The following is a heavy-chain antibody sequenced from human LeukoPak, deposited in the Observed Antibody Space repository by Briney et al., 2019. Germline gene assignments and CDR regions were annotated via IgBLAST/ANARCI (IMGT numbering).Heavy chain of an antibody. V-gene: IGHV3-7*03. CDR1: GFTFSSYW. Sequence: GALRLSCAASGFTFSSYWMNWARQAPGKGLEWVASINHNGNVNYYVDSVKGRFTISRDNAKNSLYLQMNSLRAEDTAVYYCARRYFDLWGRGTLVTVSS. CDR2: INHNGNVN. CDR3: ARRYFDL. J-gene: IGHJ2*01.